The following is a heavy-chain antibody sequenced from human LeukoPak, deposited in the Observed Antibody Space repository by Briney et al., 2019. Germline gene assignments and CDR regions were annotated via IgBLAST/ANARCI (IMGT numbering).Heavy chain of an antibody. CDR1: GGSISYYY. CDR2: IYTSGRT. J-gene: IGHJ4*02. V-gene: IGHV4-4*07. CDR3: ARRRFSWPAATFDY. Sequence: SETLSLTCTVSGGSISYYYWNWIWQPAGKGLEWIGRIYTSGRTYYNPSLKSRVSMSVDTSKNQFSLKLSSVTAADTAVYYCARRRFSWPAATFDYWGQGTLVTVSS. D-gene: IGHD6-25*01.